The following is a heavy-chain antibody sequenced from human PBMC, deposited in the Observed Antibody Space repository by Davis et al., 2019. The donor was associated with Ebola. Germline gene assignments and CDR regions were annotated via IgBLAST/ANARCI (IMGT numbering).Heavy chain of an antibody. CDR1: GGSISGYY. Sequence: GSLRLSCTVSGGSISGYYWSWIRQPPGKALEWIGYIYFSGSTNYNPSLKRRVTISVDTSKNHFSLNLSSVTAADTAVYFCARHGPAFAFDFWGQGAMVTVSS. D-gene: IGHD2-2*01. J-gene: IGHJ3*01. V-gene: IGHV4-59*08. CDR2: IYFSGST. CDR3: ARHGPAFAFDF.